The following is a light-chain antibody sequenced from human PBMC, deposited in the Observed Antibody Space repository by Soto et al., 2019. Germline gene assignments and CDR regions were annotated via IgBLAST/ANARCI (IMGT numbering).Light chain of an antibody. CDR1: QSSSTY. CDR3: QQDGSSPRWT. Sequence: EIVLTQSPGTLSLSPGERATLSCRASQSSSTYLAWYQQKPGQTPRRLIYGASSRATGIPDRFSASGSGTDFTLTISRLEPEDFAVYYCQQDGSSPRWTFGQGTKVEIK. J-gene: IGKJ1*01. V-gene: IGKV3-20*01. CDR2: GAS.